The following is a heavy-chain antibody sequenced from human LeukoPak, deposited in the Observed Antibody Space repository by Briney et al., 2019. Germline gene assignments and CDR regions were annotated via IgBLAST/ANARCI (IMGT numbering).Heavy chain of an antibody. CDR2: IYYSGST. D-gene: IGHD2-8*01. Sequence: PSETLSLTCTVSGGSISSGGYYWSWIRQHPGKGLEWIGYIYYSGSTYYNLSLKSRVTISVDTSKNQFSLKLSSVTAADTAVYYCARVGVQSLAFDIWGQGTMVTVSS. J-gene: IGHJ3*02. V-gene: IGHV4-31*03. CDR3: ARVGVQSLAFDI. CDR1: GGSISSGGYY.